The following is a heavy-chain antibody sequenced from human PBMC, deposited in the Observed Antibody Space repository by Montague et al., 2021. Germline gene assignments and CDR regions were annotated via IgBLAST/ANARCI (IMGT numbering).Heavy chain of an antibody. D-gene: IGHD6-19*01. V-gene: IGHV3-30-3*01. Sequence: SLRLSCSASGFTFSSYAMHWVRQAPGKGLEWVAVISYDGSNKYYAGSVKGRFTISRDNSKNTLYLQMNSLRAEDTAVYYCARSLTSGLLAEYFQHWGQGTLVTVSS. J-gene: IGHJ1*01. CDR2: ISYDGSNK. CDR3: ARSLTSGLLAEYFQH. CDR1: GFTFSSYA.